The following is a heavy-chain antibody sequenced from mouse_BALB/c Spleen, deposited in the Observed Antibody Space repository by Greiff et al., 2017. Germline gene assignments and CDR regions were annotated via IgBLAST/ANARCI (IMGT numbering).Heavy chain of an antibody. CDR1: GFTFSSYA. D-gene: IGHD1-1*01. CDR3: ARLAPTSAMDY. J-gene: IGHJ4*01. Sequence: EVQRVESGGGLVKPGGSLKLSCAASGFTFSSYAMSWVRQSPEKRLEWVAEISSGGSYTYYPDTVTGRFTISRDNAKNTLYLEMSSLRSEDTAMYYCARLAPTSAMDYWGEGTSVTVSS. CDR2: ISSGGSYT. V-gene: IGHV5-9-4*01.